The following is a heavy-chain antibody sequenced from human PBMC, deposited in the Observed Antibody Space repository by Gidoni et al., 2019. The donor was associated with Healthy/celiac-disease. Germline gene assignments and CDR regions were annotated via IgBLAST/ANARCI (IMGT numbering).Heavy chain of an antibody. CDR1: GFTFSSYD. D-gene: IGHD3-9*01. CDR2: IGTAGDT. V-gene: IGHV3-13*01. Sequence: EVQLVESGGGLVQPGGSLRLSCAASGFTFSSYDMHWVLQATGKGLEWVSAIGTAGDTYYPGSVKGRFTISRENAKNSLYLQMNSLRAGDTAVYYCARGLEDDILTGSSYWYFDLWGRGTLVTVSS. CDR3: ARGLEDDILTGSSYWYFDL. J-gene: IGHJ2*01.